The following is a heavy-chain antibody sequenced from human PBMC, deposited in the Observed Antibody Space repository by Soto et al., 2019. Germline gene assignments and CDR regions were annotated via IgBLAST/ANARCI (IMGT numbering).Heavy chain of an antibody. CDR2: FSATSENT. D-gene: IGHD6-19*01. J-gene: IGHJ4*02. CDR3: AKARDQQWVRRPFDY. Sequence: EVQLLVSGGGLVQPGGSLRLSCVGSGFFFSSYTMTWVRQAPGKGLEWVSSFSATSENTYYADSVSGRFTISRDNSKNTLFLQMNSLTAEDTAMYYCAKARDQQWVRRPFDYWGQGILVIVSS. V-gene: IGHV3-23*01. CDR1: GFFFSSYT.